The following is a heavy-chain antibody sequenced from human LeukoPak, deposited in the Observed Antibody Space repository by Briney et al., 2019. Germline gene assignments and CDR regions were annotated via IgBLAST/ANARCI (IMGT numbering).Heavy chain of an antibody. J-gene: IGHJ5*02. D-gene: IGHD2-2*02. Sequence: GGSLRLSCAGSGFTFINYGMIWVRQAPGKGLEWVSSVSGSGTSTHYADSVKGRFTITRDNSKDTVDLQMNSLRAEDTAVYYCARDPDCDSTSCYIGPYNWFDPWGQGTLVTVSS. CDR2: VSGSGTST. CDR1: GFTFINYG. CDR3: ARDPDCDSTSCYIGPYNWFDP. V-gene: IGHV3-23*01.